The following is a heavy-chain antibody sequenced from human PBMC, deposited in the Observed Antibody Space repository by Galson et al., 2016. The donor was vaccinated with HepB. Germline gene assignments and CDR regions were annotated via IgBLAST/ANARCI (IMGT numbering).Heavy chain of an antibody. CDR2: IYGGDRT. Sequence: SLRLSCAVAGFSVGKNNMIWVRQAPGKGLEWVSVIYGGDRTQYADSVKGRFIISRDKSNNSLSLQMNNVSVEDTAVYYCATRFCRAGSVYSGVLDSGGQGIRVTVSS. J-gene: IGHJ4*02. D-gene: IGHD5/OR15-5a*01. CDR1: GFSVGKNN. CDR3: ATRFCRAGSVYSGVLDS. V-gene: IGHV3-53*01.